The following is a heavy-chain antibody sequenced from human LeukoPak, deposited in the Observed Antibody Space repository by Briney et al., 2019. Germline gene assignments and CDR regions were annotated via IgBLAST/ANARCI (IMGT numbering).Heavy chain of an antibody. V-gene: IGHV4-39*07. Sequence: SETLSLTCTVSGGLISISTYYWGWIRQPPGTGLEWIGSIYYSGTTHYNPSLKSRVTISVDTSKNQFSLKLSSVTAADTAVYYCARDSSSWYMNYYYYMDVWGKGTTVTVSS. CDR2: IYYSGTT. J-gene: IGHJ6*03. CDR1: GGLISISTYY. D-gene: IGHD6-13*01. CDR3: ARDSSSWYMNYYYYMDV.